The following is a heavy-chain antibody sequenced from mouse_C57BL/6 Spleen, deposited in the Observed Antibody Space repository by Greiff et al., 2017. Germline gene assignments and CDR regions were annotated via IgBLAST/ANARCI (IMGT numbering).Heavy chain of an antibody. CDR2: INPSNGGT. CDR1: GYTFTSYW. D-gene: IGHD2-4*01. CDR3: APGDYDYAWFAY. V-gene: IGHV1-53*01. J-gene: IGHJ3*01. Sequence: QVQLLQPGPELVKPGASVKLSCKASGYTFTSYWMHWVTQRPGRGLEWIGNINPSNGGTNYNEKFKSKATLTVDKSSSAAYMQLSSLTSEDSAVYYCAPGDYDYAWFAYWGQGTLVTVSA.